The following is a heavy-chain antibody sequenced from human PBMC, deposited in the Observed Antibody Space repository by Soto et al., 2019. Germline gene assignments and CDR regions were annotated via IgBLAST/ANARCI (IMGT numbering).Heavy chain of an antibody. CDR2: IGRAGDT. J-gene: IGHJ4*02. Sequence: EVQLAESGGKLIQPGGSLRLSCGASGFTFSAYDMHWVRQSPGKGLEWVSGIGRAGDTDYADSVRGRFTTSRDNAKNSVYLPMNSLRAGDTAVYYCASLSTIWTYFDYWGQGSRVTVSS. V-gene: IGHV3-13*01. CDR3: ASLSTIWTYFDY. D-gene: IGHD1-1*01. CDR1: GFTFSAYD.